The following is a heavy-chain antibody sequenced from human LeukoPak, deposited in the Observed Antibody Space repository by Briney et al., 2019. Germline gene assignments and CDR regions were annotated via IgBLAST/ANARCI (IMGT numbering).Heavy chain of an antibody. Sequence: GGSLRLSCAASGFTFSTYGLNWVRPAPGKGLEWISSITSDSNYIYYADSVKGRFTISRDNAKNSLFLQMSSLTAEDTAVYHCARDRADTYGYRYFDSWGQGALVTVSS. D-gene: IGHD5-18*01. V-gene: IGHV3-21*01. CDR2: ITSDSNYI. CDR3: ARDRADTYGYRYFDS. CDR1: GFTFSTYG. J-gene: IGHJ4*02.